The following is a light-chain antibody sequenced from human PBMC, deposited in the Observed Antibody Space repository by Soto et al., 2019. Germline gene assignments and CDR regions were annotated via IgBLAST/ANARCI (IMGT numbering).Light chain of an antibody. CDR1: QSVSSSY. CDR2: GAS. V-gene: IGKV3-20*01. J-gene: IGKJ1*01. CDR3: QQYGSSTWT. Sequence: EIVLTQSPGTLSLSPGERATLSCRASQSVSSSYLAWFQQKPGQAPRLLIYGASNRATGIPDRFSGSGSGTDVTLTISRLEPEDFAVYYCQQYGSSTWTFGQGTKVEIK.